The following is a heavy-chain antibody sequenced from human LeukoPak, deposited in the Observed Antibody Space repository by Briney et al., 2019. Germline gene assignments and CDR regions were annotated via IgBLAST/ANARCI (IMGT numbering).Heavy chain of an antibody. J-gene: IGHJ4*02. D-gene: IGHD5-24*01. CDR3: ARESRDGYNQRRYFDY. V-gene: IGHV1-69*01. Sequence: ASVKVSCKASGGTFSSYAISWVRQAPGQGLEWMGGIIPIFGTANYEQKFQGRVTITADESTSTAYMELSSLRSEDTAVYYCARESRDGYNQRRYFDYWGQGTLVTVSS. CDR1: GGTFSSYA. CDR2: IIPIFGTA.